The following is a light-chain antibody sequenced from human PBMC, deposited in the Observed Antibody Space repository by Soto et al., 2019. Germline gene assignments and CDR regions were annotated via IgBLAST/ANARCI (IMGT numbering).Light chain of an antibody. CDR1: STDFVGYNR. CDR3: SSYTNINTRACV. CDR2: DVN. V-gene: IGLV2-18*02. J-gene: IGLJ1*01. Sequence: ALTQPPSVSGSPGQSVTISCTGTSTDFVGYNRVSWYQQPPGTAPKFMIYDVNKRPSGVSHRFSGSKSGNTASLTISGLQAEDEAEYYCSSYTNINTRACVFGTGTKVTVL.